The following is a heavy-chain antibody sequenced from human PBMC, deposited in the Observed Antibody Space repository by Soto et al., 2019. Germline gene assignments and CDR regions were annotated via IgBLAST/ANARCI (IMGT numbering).Heavy chain of an antibody. D-gene: IGHD5-12*01. Sequence: QMLLQESGPGLVKPSETLSLTCTVSGGSISSSSYYWAWIRQPPGKGLEWIANIDYSGSTYYNPSLKGRVAISVATSPNQFTVKLTSVHAADTAVYYCARHVSVSGEEYYFDQWGQGTLVTVSS. CDR2: IDYSGST. CDR3: ARHVSVSGEEYYFDQ. V-gene: IGHV4-39*01. CDR1: GGSISSSSYY. J-gene: IGHJ4*02.